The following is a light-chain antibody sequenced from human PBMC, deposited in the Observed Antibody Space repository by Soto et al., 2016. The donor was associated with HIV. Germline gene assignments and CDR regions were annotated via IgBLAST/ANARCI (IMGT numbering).Light chain of an antibody. Sequence: SYVLTQPPSVSVAPGETARITCGGMNIGSKVVHWYQLKPGQAPILVVFDDANRPSVIPERFSGANSGSTATLTISRVEAGDEADYYCQVWDTNTDHWVFGGGTKLTVL. CDR3: QVWDTNTDHWV. CDR2: DDA. V-gene: IGLV3-21*02. CDR1: NIGSKV. J-gene: IGLJ3*02.